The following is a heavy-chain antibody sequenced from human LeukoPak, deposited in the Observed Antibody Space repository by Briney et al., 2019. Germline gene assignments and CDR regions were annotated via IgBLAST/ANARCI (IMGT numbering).Heavy chain of an antibody. Sequence: SETLSLTCAVYGGSFSGYYWSWIRQPPGKGLEWIGEINHSGSTNYNPSLKSRVTISVDTSKNQFSLKLSSVTAADTAVYYCARERGITMVRGAGPPSYYYYYMDVWGKGTTVTVSS. V-gene: IGHV4-34*01. CDR1: GGSFSGYY. CDR2: INHSGST. J-gene: IGHJ6*03. D-gene: IGHD3-10*01. CDR3: ARERGITMVRGAGPPSYYYYYMDV.